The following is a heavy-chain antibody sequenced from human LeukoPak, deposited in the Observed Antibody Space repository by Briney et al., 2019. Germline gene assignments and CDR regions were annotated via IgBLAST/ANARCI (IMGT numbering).Heavy chain of an antibody. D-gene: IGHD1-26*01. Sequence: GASVRVSCKASGYTFTSYDINWVRQATGQGLEWMGWMNPNSGNTGYAQKFQGRVTITRNTSISTAYMELSSLRSVDTAVYYCARENRIVGSDYWGQGTLVTVSS. CDR1: GYTFTSYD. CDR2: MNPNSGNT. CDR3: ARENRIVGSDY. J-gene: IGHJ4*02. V-gene: IGHV1-8*03.